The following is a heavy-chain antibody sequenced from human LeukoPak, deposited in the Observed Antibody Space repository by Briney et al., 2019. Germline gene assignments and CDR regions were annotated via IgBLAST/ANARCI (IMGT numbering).Heavy chain of an antibody. D-gene: IGHD3-10*01. CDR1: GFSFSSYW. J-gene: IGHJ6*03. CDR2: IKQDESET. CDR3: ARLSAYYYGSFFYYYMDV. V-gene: IGHV3-7*01. Sequence: PGGSLRLSCEGSGFSFSSYWMTWVRQSPGKGPEWVANIKQDESETYTVDSVKGRFTISRDNAKNSVYLHMNCVTAEDAALYYCARLSAYYYGSFFYYYMDVWGKGTTVTVSS.